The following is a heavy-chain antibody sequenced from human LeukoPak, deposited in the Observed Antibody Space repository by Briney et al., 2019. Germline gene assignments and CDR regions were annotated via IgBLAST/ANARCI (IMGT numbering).Heavy chain of an antibody. J-gene: IGHJ4*02. CDR1: GFSFGDYG. V-gene: IGHV3-49*03. CDR3: TRDRGAYNLYDY. CDR2: IRSKAYGETA. D-gene: IGHD1-1*01. Sequence: AGGSLRLSCTASGFSFGDYGMSWFRQAPGKGLEWVGFIRSKAYGETADYAASVKGRFTISRDDSKAIAYLQMNSLKTEDTAVYHCTRDRGAYNLYDYWGQGTLVTVSS.